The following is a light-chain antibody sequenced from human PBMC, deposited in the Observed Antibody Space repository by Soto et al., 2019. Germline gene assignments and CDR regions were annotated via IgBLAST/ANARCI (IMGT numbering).Light chain of an antibody. V-gene: IGKV3-15*01. Sequence: EIVMTQSPATLSVSPGERATLSCRASQSVSSNLAWYQQKPGQAPRPLIYAASTRATGIPARFSGSGSGTDFTLTISSLQSEDFAVYYCQQYNNWPLTSGGGTKVEIK. J-gene: IGKJ4*01. CDR3: QQYNNWPLT. CDR1: QSVSSN. CDR2: AAS.